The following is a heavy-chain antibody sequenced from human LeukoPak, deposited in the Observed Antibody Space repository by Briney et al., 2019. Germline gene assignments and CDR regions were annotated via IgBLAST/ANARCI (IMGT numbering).Heavy chain of an antibody. CDR1: GDSVSNNNGA. J-gene: IGHJ4*02. Sequence: SQTLSLTCAISGDSVSNNNGAWNWIRQSPSRGLEWLGRTYYRSKWYNDYAAFIQGRITINPDTPKNQFSLQLNSVTPEDTAVYYCARDLGTSGWYTFDFWGQGTLVTVSS. CDR2: TYYRSKWYN. CDR3: ARDLGTSGWYTFDF. D-gene: IGHD6-19*01. V-gene: IGHV6-1*01.